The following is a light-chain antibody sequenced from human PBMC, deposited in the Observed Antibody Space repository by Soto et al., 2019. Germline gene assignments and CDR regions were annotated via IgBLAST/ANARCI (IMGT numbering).Light chain of an antibody. CDR1: QSITNY. CDR3: QQSDSYPYT. V-gene: IGKV1-39*01. Sequence: DFQMTQSPSSLSVSVGDRVTITCRASQSITNYLNWYQQKPGKAPKLLVYAASSVQSGVPSRFSGNGSGTDFTLTISSLQPEDFASYYCQQSDSYPYTFGQGTKLEIK. CDR2: AAS. J-gene: IGKJ2*01.